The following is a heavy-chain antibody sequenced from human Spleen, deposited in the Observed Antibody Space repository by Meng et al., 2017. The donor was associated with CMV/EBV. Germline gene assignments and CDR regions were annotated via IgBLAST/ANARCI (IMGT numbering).Heavy chain of an antibody. CDR1: GFTFTTAW. CDR3: VLHYFDY. V-gene: IGHV3-15*04. Sequence: GGSLRLSCAASGFTFTTAWMNWVRQAPGKGLEWVARIASKTDGGTAEYAAPVKGRFTISRDDSKNTLYLQMNRLKTEDTAMYFCVLHYFDYWGQGTLVTVSS. J-gene: IGHJ4*02. CDR2: IASKTDGGTA.